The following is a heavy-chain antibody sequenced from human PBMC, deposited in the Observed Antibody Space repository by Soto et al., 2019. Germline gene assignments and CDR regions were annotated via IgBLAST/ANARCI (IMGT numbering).Heavy chain of an antibody. D-gene: IGHD6-13*01. CDR1: GFSFSTSGEG. V-gene: IGHV2-5*02. Sequence: QITLKESGPTLVKPTQTLTLTCTFSGFSFSTSGEGVGWIRHPPGKALEWLALIYWDDDTRYSPSLKTRLTITRDTSRNQVVLTMTNMDPVDTATYYCIQFTTAWYQSEFWGQGALGTVSS. CDR3: IQFTTAWYQSEF. J-gene: IGHJ4*02. CDR2: IYWDDDT.